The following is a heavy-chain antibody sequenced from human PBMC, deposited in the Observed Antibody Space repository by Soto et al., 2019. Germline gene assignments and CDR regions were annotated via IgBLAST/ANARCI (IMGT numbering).Heavy chain of an antibody. V-gene: IGHV4-34*01. J-gene: IGHJ5*02. CDR1: GETFWVYF. Sequence: PSGSMSLGSALCGETFWVYFLAVSFKHTGKGLEWIGEINHSGSTNYNPSLKSRVTISVDTSKNQFSLKLSSVTAADTAVYYCARRRRIAAAGISDVSDWLDPWGQGTLVTVSS. D-gene: IGHD6-13*01. CDR3: ARRRRIAAAGISDVSDWLDP. CDR2: INHSGST.